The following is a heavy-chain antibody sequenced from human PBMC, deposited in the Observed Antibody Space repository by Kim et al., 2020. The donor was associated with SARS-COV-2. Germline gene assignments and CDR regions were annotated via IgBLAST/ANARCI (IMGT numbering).Heavy chain of an antibody. CDR3: ARDGASDNWFDP. J-gene: IGHJ5*02. D-gene: IGHD1-26*01. V-gene: IGHV1-2*06. Sequence: ASVKVSCKASGYTFTGYYMHWVRQAPGQGLEWMGRINPNSGGTNYAQKFQGRVTMTRDTSISTAYMELSRLRSDDMAVYYCARDGASDNWFDPWGQGTLVTVSS. CDR1: GYTFTGYY. CDR2: INPNSGGT.